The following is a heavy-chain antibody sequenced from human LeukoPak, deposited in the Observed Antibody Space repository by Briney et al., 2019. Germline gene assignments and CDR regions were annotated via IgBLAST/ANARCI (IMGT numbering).Heavy chain of an antibody. CDR3: ARDSPAPPYPKKEYPIGEY. D-gene: IGHD3-10*01. CDR2: ISSSRTSI. CDR1: GFTFSTHS. J-gene: IGHJ4*02. Sequence: PGGSLRLSCAASGFTFSTHSMHWVRQAPGKGLEWVAYISSSRTSIYYADSVKGRFTISRDDAKNSLYLQMNSLRDEDTAVYYCARDSPAPPYPKKEYPIGEYWGQGTLVAVSS. V-gene: IGHV3-48*02.